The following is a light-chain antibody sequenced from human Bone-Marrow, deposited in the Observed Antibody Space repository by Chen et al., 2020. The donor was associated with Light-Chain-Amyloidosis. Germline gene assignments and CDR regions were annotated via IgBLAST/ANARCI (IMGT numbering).Light chain of an antibody. J-gene: IGLJ3*02. CDR1: NIGSTS. CDR2: DDS. Sequence: SYVLTQPSSVSVAPGQTATIACGGKNIGSTSVHWYQQTPGQAPLLVVYDDSDRPSRIPARLSGSNSGNTATLTISRVEAGDEADYYCQVWDRSSDRPVFGGGTKLTVL. V-gene: IGLV3-21*02. CDR3: QVWDRSSDRPV.